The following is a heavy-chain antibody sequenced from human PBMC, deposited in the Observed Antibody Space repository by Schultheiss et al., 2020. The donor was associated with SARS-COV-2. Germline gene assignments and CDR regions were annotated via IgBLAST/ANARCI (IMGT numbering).Heavy chain of an antibody. J-gene: IGHJ6*03. V-gene: IGHV4-34*01. CDR1: GGSFSGYY. D-gene: IGHD2-15*01. CDR2: INHSGST. Sequence: SETPSLTCAVYGGSFSGYYWSWIRQPPGKGLEWIGEINHSGSTNYNPSLKSRVTISVDTSKNQFSLKLSSVTAADTAVYYCARVVGYCSGGNCYQEAYYYYYMDVWGKGTTVTVSS. CDR3: ARVVGYCSGGNCYQEAYYYYYMDV.